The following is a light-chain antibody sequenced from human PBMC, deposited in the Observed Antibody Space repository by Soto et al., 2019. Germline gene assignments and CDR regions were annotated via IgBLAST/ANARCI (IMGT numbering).Light chain of an antibody. CDR1: QSVSSSY. J-gene: IGKJ1*01. Sequence: EIVLTQSPGTLSLSPGERATLSCRASQSVSSSYLAWYQQKPGQAPRLLIGASTRATGIPDRFSDSGSGTDFTLTISRLEPEDFAVYYCQQYGSSGTFGQGTKVDIK. CDR3: QQYGSSGT. CDR2: GAS. V-gene: IGKV3-20*01.